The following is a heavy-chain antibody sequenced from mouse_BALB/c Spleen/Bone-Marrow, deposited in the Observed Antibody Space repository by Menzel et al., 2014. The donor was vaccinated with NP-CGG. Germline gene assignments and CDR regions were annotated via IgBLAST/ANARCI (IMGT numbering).Heavy chain of an antibody. Sequence: EVKVEESGGGLVQPGGSLKLSCAASGFDFCRYWMTWVRQAPGKGLEWIGEINPDSSTINYTPSLKDKFIISRDNAKNTLYLQMSKVRSEDTALYYCAKNYYYGYVAYWGQGTLVTVSA. CDR2: INPDSSTI. CDR1: GFDFCRYW. D-gene: IGHD1-2*01. V-gene: IGHV4-1*02. CDR3: AKNYYYGYVAY. J-gene: IGHJ3*01.